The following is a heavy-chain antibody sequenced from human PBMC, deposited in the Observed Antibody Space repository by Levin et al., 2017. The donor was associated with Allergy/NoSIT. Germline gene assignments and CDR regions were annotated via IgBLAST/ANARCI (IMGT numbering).Heavy chain of an antibody. D-gene: IGHD3-10*01. Sequence: SETLSLTCAVYGGSFSGYYWSWIRQPPGKGLEWIGEINHSGSTNYNPSLKSRVTITVDTSKNQFPLKLSSVTAADTAVYYCARARVLLWFGANWFDPWGQGTLVTVSS. CDR1: GGSFSGYY. CDR3: ARARVLLWFGANWFDP. CDR2: INHSGST. J-gene: IGHJ5*02. V-gene: IGHV4-34*01.